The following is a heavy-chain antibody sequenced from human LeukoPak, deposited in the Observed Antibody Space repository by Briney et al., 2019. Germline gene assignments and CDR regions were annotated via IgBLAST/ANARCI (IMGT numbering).Heavy chain of an antibody. Sequence: PSGSLRLSCAASGFTFSSYAMSWVRQAPGKGLEWVSAISGSGGSTYYADSLKGRFTISRDNSKNTLYLQMNSLRAEDTAVYYCAKSWGFGDPFDYWGQGTLVTVSS. CDR3: AKSWGFGDPFDY. J-gene: IGHJ4*02. CDR2: ISGSGGST. CDR1: GFTFSSYA. V-gene: IGHV3-23*01. D-gene: IGHD3-10*01.